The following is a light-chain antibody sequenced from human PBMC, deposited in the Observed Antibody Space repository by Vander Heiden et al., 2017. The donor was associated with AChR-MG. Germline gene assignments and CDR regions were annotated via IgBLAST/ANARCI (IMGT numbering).Light chain of an antibody. CDR3: GSYAGSKTLL. J-gene: IGLJ2*01. CDR1: SSDVGSYNL. CDR2: EDN. Sequence: QSALTQPASVSGSPGQSLTISCTGTSSDVGSYNLVSWFQQHPGKVPRLMIYEDNKRPSGVSNRFSGSKSGNTASLTVSGLQAEDEADYYCGSYAGSKTLLFGGGTKLTVL. V-gene: IGLV2-23*01.